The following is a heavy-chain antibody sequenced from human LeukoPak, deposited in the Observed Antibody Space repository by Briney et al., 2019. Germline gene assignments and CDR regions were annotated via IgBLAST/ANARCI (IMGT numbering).Heavy chain of an antibody. Sequence: SGPTLVNPTQTLTLTCTFSGFSLTTSGVRVSWIRQPPGKALEWLARIDWDDDKFYSTSLKTRLTISKDTSKNQVVLTMTNMDPVDTATYYCARMDSSGASTGLDPWGQGTLVTVSS. D-gene: IGHD1-26*01. CDR2: IDWDDDK. CDR1: GFSLTTSGVR. J-gene: IGHJ5*02. V-gene: IGHV2-70*04. CDR3: ARMDSSGASTGLDP.